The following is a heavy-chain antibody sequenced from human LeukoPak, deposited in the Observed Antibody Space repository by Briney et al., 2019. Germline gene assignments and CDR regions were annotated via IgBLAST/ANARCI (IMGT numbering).Heavy chain of an antibody. CDR1: GYIFTSHW. Sequence: GESLKISCKGSGYIFTSHWIAWVRQMPGKGLEWMGIIYPGDSDTRYSPSFQGQVTISADKSISTAYLQWSSLKASDTAMYYCARHRSFGYSSGWYIDYWGQGTLVTVSS. CDR2: IYPGDSDT. D-gene: IGHD6-19*01. J-gene: IGHJ4*02. CDR3: ARHRSFGYSSGWYIDY. V-gene: IGHV5-51*01.